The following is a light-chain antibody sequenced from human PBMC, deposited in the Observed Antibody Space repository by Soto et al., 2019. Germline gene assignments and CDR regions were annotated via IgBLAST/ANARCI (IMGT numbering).Light chain of an antibody. J-gene: IGKJ1*01. Sequence: EIVLTQSPDTLSWSPGERATLSCRASQSVSSSYLAWYHQKPCQAPRLLIYGASSRATGIPDRFSGSGSGTDYTLTISRLEPEDFAVYYCQQYGSSSLTFGQGTKVEIK. V-gene: IGKV3-20*01. CDR3: QQYGSSSLT. CDR2: GAS. CDR1: QSVSSSY.